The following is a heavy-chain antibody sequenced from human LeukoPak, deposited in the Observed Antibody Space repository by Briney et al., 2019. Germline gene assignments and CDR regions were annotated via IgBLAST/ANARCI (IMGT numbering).Heavy chain of an antibody. J-gene: IGHJ6*02. CDR2: IYYSGST. V-gene: IGHV4-59*01. CDR3: ARHSLYYYYYGMDV. CDR1: GGSISSYY. Sequence: RTSETLSLTCTASGGSISSYYWSWIRQPPGKGLEWIGYIYYSGSTNYNPSLKSRVTISVDTSKNQFSLKLSSVTAADTAVYYCARHSLYYYYYGMDVWGQGTTVTVSS. D-gene: IGHD2-15*01.